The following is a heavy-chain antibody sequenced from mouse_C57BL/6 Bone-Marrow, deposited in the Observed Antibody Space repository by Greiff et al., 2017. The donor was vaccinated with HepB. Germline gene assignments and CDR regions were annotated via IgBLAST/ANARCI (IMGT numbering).Heavy chain of an antibody. D-gene: IGHD2-4*01. J-gene: IGHJ2*01. Sequence: QVQLQQSGAELVKPGASVKMSCKASGYTFTSYWITWVKQRPGQGLEWIGDIYPGSGSTNYNEKFKSKATLTVDTSSSTAYMQLSSLTSEDSAVYYCARSRDYDYDGYYFDYWGQGTTLTVSS. V-gene: IGHV1-55*01. CDR1: GYTFTSYW. CDR3: ARSRDYDYDGYYFDY. CDR2: IYPGSGST.